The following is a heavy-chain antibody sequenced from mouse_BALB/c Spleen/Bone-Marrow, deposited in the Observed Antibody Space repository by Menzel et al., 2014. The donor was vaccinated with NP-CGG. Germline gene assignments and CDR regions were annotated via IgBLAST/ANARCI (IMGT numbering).Heavy chain of an antibody. CDR3: ARHTLYYYPSDY. J-gene: IGHJ2*01. D-gene: IGHD1-1*01. CDR1: GFAFSSYD. Sequence: EVMLVESGGGLVKPGGSLKLSCAASGFAFSSYDMSWVRQTPEKRLEWVALISSGGDNTYYPDTVKGRFTISRDNAKNTLYLQMSSLKSEDTAKYYCARHTLYYYPSDYWGQGTTLTVSS. V-gene: IGHV5-12-1*01. CDR2: ISSGGDNT.